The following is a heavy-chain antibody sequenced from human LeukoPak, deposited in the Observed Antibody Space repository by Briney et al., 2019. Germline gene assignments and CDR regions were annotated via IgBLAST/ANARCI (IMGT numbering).Heavy chain of an antibody. D-gene: IGHD3-10*01. J-gene: IGHJ4*02. CDR1: GGSISSSSYY. CDR3: ARDRERGMVRGILDY. CDR2: IYYSGST. V-gene: IGHV4-61*05. Sequence: SETLSLTCTVSGGSISSSSYYWGWIRQPPGKGLEWIGYIYYSGSTNYNPSLKSRVTISVDTSKNQFALKLKSVTAADTAAYYCARDRERGMVRGILDYWGQGTLVTVSS.